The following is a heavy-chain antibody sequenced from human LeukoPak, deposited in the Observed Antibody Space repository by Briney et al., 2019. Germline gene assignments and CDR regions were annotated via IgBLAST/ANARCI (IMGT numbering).Heavy chain of an antibody. CDR1: GFTFSSYW. V-gene: IGHV3-7*01. CDR2: IKQDGSEK. D-gene: IGHD6-13*01. Sequence: GGSLRLSCAASGFTFSSYWMSWVRQAPGKGLEWVANIKQDGSEKYYVDSVKGRFTISRDNAKNSLYLKMNSLRAEDTAVYYCARDGVAAPVGKGGYYYYGMDVWGQGTTVTVSS. CDR3: ARDGVAAPVGKGGYYYYGMDV. J-gene: IGHJ6*02.